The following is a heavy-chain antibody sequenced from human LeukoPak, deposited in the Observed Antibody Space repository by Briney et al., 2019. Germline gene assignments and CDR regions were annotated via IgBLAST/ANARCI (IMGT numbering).Heavy chain of an antibody. J-gene: IGHJ4*02. Sequence: GGSLRLSCAASGFTFSSYGMHWVRQAPGKGLEWVAVISYDGSNKYYADSVKGRFTISRDNSKNTLYPQMNSLRAEDTAVYYCAKENYYDSSGSFDYWGQGTLVTVSS. CDR1: GFTFSSYG. CDR2: ISYDGSNK. D-gene: IGHD3-22*01. CDR3: AKENYYDSSGSFDY. V-gene: IGHV3-30*18.